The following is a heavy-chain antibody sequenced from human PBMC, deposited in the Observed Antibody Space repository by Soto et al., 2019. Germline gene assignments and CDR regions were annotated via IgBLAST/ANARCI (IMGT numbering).Heavy chain of an antibody. Sequence: QVQLQESGPGLVKPSQTLSLTCTVSGGSISSGGYYWSWIRQHPGKGLEWIGYIYYSGSTYYNPSLKIRVTISVDTSKLQFSRKLRSVTAADTAVYYCARVISSGYFDYWGQGTLVTVSS. J-gene: IGHJ4*02. CDR3: ARVISSGYFDY. V-gene: IGHV4-31*03. D-gene: IGHD6-6*01. CDR1: GGSISSGGYY. CDR2: IYYSGST.